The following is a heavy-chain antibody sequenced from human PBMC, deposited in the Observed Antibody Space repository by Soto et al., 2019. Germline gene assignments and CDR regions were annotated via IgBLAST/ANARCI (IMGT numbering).Heavy chain of an antibody. D-gene: IGHD6-6*01. J-gene: IGHJ4*02. CDR1: GFTFSSYA. CDR2: ISGSGGST. V-gene: IGHV3-23*01. CDR3: APKPSSSGWN. Sequence: EVQLLESGGGLVQPGGALRLSCAASGFTFSSYAMSWVRKAPGKGLEWVSAISGSGGSTYYADSVKGRLNISRDNSKNTLYLQMNRLRAEDTAVYYCAPKPSSSGWNWGQGTLVTVSS.